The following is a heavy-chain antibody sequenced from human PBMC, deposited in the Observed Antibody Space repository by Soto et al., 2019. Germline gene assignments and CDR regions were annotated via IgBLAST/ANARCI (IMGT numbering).Heavy chain of an antibody. J-gene: IGHJ1*01. CDR3: AKDAYSSGWYGYFQH. Sequence: GGSLRLSCAASGFTFSSYGMHWVRQAPGKGLEWVAVISYDGSNKYYADSVKGRFTISRDNSKNTLYLQMNSLRAEDTAVYYCAKDAYSSGWYGYFQHWGQGTLVPVSS. CDR2: ISYDGSNK. V-gene: IGHV3-30*18. CDR1: GFTFSSYG. D-gene: IGHD6-19*01.